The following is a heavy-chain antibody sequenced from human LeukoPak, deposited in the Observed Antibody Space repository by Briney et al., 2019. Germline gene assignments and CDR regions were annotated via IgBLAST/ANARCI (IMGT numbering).Heavy chain of an antibody. V-gene: IGHV3-23*01. CDR1: GFTFSSYA. Sequence: GGSLRLSCAASGFTFSSYAMSWVRQAPGKGLEWVSAISGSGGSTYYADSVKGRFTISRDNSKNSLYLQMNSLRAEDTAVYYCARWVNYYDSSGYYWHPLDYWGQGTLVTVSS. CDR2: ISGSGGST. J-gene: IGHJ4*02. D-gene: IGHD3-22*01. CDR3: ARWVNYYDSSGYYWHPLDY.